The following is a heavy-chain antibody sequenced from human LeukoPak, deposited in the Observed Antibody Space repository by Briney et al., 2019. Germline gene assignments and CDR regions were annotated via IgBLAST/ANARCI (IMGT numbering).Heavy chain of an antibody. CDR2: ISSSSTYI. V-gene: IGHV3-21*01. J-gene: IGHJ6*04. CDR3: AELGITMIGGV. CDR1: GFTFSSYA. D-gene: IGHD3-10*02. Sequence: GGSLRLSCAASGFTFSSYAMSWVRQAPGKGLEWVSSISSSSTYIYYADSVKGRFTISRDNAKNSLYLQMNSLRAEDTAVYYCAELGITMIGGVWGKGTTVTISS.